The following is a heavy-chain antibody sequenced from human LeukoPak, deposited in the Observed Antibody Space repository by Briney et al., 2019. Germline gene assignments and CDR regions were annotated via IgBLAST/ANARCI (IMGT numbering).Heavy chain of an antibody. CDR3: ARGWSQYSSSLDY. V-gene: IGHV3-33*08. CDR1: GFTFSSYG. Sequence: PGRSLRLSCAASGFTFSSYGMHWVRQAPGKGLEWVAVIWYDGSNKYYADSVKGRFTISRDNSKNTLYLQMNSLRAEDTAVYYCARGWSQYSSSLDYWGQGTLVTVSS. J-gene: IGHJ4*02. D-gene: IGHD6-13*01. CDR2: IWYDGSNK.